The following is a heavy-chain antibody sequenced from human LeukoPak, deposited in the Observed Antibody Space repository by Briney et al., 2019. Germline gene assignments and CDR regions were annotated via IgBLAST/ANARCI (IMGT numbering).Heavy chain of an antibody. D-gene: IGHD3-3*01. J-gene: IGHJ5*02. V-gene: IGHV1-69*01. CDR3: ARGLYDFWSGRNWFDP. Sequence: SVKVSCKAAGGTFSSYAISWVRQAPGQGLEWMGGIIPIFGTANYAQKFQGRVTITADESTSTAYMELSSLRSEDTAVYYCARGLYDFWSGRNWFDPWGQGTLVTVSS. CDR2: IIPIFGTA. CDR1: GGTFSSYA.